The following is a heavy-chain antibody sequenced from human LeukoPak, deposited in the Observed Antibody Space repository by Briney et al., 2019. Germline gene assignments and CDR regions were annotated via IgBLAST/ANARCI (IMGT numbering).Heavy chain of an antibody. Sequence: SETLSLTCTVSGYSISSGYYWGWIRQPPGKGLEWIGSIYHSGSTYYNPSLKSRVTISVDTSKNQFSLKLSSVTAADTAVYYCARIVGATPAGYYFDYWGQGTLVTVSS. CDR3: ARIVGATPAGYYFDY. CDR2: IYHSGST. J-gene: IGHJ4*02. D-gene: IGHD1-26*01. CDR1: GYSISSGYY. V-gene: IGHV4-38-2*02.